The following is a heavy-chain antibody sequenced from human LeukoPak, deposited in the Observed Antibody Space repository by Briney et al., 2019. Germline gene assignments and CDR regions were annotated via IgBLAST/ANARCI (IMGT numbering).Heavy chain of an antibody. CDR2: ISWNSGSI. D-gene: IGHD2-21*01. J-gene: IGHJ4*02. Sequence: PGGSLRLSCAASGFTFSSYAMSWVRQAPGKGLEWVSGISWNSGSIGYADSVKGRFTISRDNAKNSLYLQMNSLRAEDTALYYCAKARTRVIGKTIFDYWGQGTLVTVSS. V-gene: IGHV3-9*01. CDR3: AKARTRVIGKTIFDY. CDR1: GFTFSSYA.